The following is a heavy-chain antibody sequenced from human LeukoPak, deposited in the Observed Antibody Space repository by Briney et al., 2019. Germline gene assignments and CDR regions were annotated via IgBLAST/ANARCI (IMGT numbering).Heavy chain of an antibody. J-gene: IGHJ5*02. CDR1: GFTFSNYA. CDR2: ISGSAGST. D-gene: IGHD6-13*01. CDR3: ARGVRIAAAGTEEGGWFDP. V-gene: IGHV3-23*01. Sequence: GGSLRLSCAPSGFTFSNYAMSWVRQAPGKGLEWVSTISGSAGSTYYADSVKGRFTISRDNSKNTLYLQMNSLRAEDTAVYYCARGVRIAAAGTEEGGWFDPWGQGTLVTVSS.